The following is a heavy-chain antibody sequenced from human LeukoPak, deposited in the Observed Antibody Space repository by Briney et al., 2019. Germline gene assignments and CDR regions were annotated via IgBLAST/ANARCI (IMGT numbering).Heavy chain of an antibody. Sequence: SETLSLTGAVYGGSFSGYYWSWIRQPPGKGLEWIGEINHSGSTNYNPSLKSRVTISVDTSKNQFSLKLSSVTAADTAVYYCARVGSVDAFDIWGQGTMVTVSS. CDR3: ARVGSVDAFDI. D-gene: IGHD2-15*01. CDR2: INHSGST. CDR1: GGSFSGYY. V-gene: IGHV4-34*01. J-gene: IGHJ3*02.